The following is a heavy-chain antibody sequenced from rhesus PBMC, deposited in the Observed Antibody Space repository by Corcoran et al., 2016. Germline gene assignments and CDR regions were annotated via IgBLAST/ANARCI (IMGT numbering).Heavy chain of an antibody. V-gene: IGHV4-160*01. D-gene: IGHD3-16*01. J-gene: IGHJ4*01. CDR2: IYGSRGST. CDR3: ASPYSGSYYNLKVFDY. Sequence: QVQLQESGPGLVKPSEPLSLTCAVSGGSFSSYWWVWIRQPPGKGLEWIGRIYGSRGSTEYNPSLKSRATISRDTSKNQFSLKLSSVTAADTAVYYCASPYSGSYYNLKVFDYWGQGVLVTVSS. CDR1: GGSFSSYW.